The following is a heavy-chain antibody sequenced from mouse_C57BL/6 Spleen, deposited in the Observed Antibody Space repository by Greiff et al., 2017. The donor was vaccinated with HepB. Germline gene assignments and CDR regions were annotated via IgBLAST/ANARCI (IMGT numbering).Heavy chain of an antibody. Sequence: EVQVVESGGGLVKPGGSLKLSCAASGFTFSDYGMHWVRQAPETGLEWVAYISSGSSTIYYADTVKGRFTISRDNAKNTLFLQMTSLRSEDTAMYYCARRNYYGSSYFWYFDVWGTGTTVTVSS. D-gene: IGHD1-1*01. CDR3: ARRNYYGSSYFWYFDV. J-gene: IGHJ1*03. CDR1: GFTFSDYG. CDR2: ISSGSSTI. V-gene: IGHV5-17*01.